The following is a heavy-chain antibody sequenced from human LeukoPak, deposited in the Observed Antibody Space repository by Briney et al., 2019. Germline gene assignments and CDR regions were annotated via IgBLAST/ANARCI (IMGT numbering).Heavy chain of an antibody. CDR3: AKDYTYDILTGPFDY. Sequence: GGSLRLSCAASGFTLDDYAMHWVRQAPGKGLEWVSGITWYSGSIGYADSVKGRFTISRDNAKNSLYLQMNSLRAADTALYYCAKDYTYDILTGPFDYWGQGTLVTVSS. D-gene: IGHD3-9*01. CDR2: ITWYSGSI. J-gene: IGHJ4*02. CDR1: GFTLDDYA. V-gene: IGHV3-9*01.